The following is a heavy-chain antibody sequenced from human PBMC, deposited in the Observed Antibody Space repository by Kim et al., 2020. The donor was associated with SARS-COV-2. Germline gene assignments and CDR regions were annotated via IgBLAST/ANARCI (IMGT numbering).Heavy chain of an antibody. D-gene: IGHD2-15*01. J-gene: IGHJ6*02. Sequence: SETLSLTCAVYGGSFSGYYWSWIRQPPGKGLEWIGEINHSGSTNYNPSLKSRVTISVDTSKNQFSLKLSSVTAADTAVYYCASPSRRYCSGGSCNYYYYGMDVWGQGTTVTVSS. CDR1: GGSFSGYY. V-gene: IGHV4-34*01. CDR3: ASPSRRYCSGGSCNYYYYGMDV. CDR2: INHSGST.